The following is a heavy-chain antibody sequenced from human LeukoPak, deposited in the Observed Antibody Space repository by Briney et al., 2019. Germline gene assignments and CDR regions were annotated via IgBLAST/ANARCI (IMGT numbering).Heavy chain of an antibody. CDR1: GFTFSSYG. V-gene: IGHV3-30*18. Sequence: GGSLRLSCAASGFTFSSYGLHWVRQAPGKGLEWVALISSDGSNNYYANSVKGRFTISRDNSKNTLYLQMNSLRAEDTAVYYCAKDGRPTVTRGSFDYWGQGTLVTVSS. D-gene: IGHD4-11*01. J-gene: IGHJ4*02. CDR3: AKDGRPTVTRGSFDY. CDR2: ISSDGSNN.